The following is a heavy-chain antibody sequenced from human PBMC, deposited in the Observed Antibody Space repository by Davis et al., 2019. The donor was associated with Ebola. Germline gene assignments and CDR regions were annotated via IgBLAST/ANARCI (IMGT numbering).Heavy chain of an antibody. CDR2: IYYSGST. Sequence: MPSETLSLTCAVYGGSFSGYYWSWIRQPPGKGLEWIGYIYYSGSTYYNPSLKSRVTISVDTSKNQFSLKLSSVTAADTAVYYCARHSASSGWYFFDYWGQGTLVTVSS. CDR3: ARHSASSGWYFFDY. V-gene: IGHV4-34*01. CDR1: GGSFSGYY. J-gene: IGHJ4*02. D-gene: IGHD6-19*01.